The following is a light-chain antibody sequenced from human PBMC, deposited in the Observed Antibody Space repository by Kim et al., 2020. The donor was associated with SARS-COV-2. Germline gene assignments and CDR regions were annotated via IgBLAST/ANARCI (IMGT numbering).Light chain of an antibody. CDR1: QSINSY. CDR2: AAS. V-gene: IGKV1-39*01. CDR3: QQSYNTPRT. Sequence: DIQMTQSPSSLSASVGDRVTITCRASQSINSYLNWYQQKPGKAPKLLIYAASTLHSGVPSRFSAGGSGTDFILTIRSLQPEDSATYYCQQSYNTPRTFGQGTKVEIK. J-gene: IGKJ1*01.